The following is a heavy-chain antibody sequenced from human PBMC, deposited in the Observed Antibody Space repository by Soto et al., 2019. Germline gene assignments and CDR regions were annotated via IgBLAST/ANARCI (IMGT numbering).Heavy chain of an antibody. CDR2: ISAYNGNT. CDR1: GYTFTSYG. D-gene: IGHD2-15*01. Sequence: QVQLVQSGAEVKKPGASVKVSCKASGYTFTSYGISWVRKAPGQGLEWRGWISAYNGNTNYAQKLQGRVTMTTDTTTSTAYMELRSLGSDDAAVYYGAREGRRGGLAFDIWGQGTMVTVSS. CDR3: AREGRRGGLAFDI. V-gene: IGHV1-18*01. J-gene: IGHJ3*02.